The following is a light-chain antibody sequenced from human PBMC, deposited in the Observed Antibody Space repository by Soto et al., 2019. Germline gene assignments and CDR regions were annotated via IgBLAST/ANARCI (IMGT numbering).Light chain of an antibody. J-gene: IGKJ1*01. CDR3: QQYNNWPRT. Sequence: VSHSAATLSVYQGEDATLSCRASQGIGDTLAWYQHKPGQTPRLLIYDTSTRATGVPARFSGSGSGTEFTLTISSLQSEDFAVYYCQQYNNWPRTFGQGTKADIK. CDR2: DTS. V-gene: IGKV3-15*01. CDR1: QGIGDT.